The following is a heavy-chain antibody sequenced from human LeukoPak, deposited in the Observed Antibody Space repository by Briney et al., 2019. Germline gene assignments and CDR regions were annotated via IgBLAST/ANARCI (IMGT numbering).Heavy chain of an antibody. CDR3: ARGGAHTYGYY. CDR2: ISPNSGGT. D-gene: IGHD5-18*01. Sequence: ASVKVSCKASGGTFSSYAISWVRQAPGQGLEWMGWISPNSGGTNYAQKFQGRVTMTRDTSISTAYMELSSLRSDDTAVYYCARGGAHTYGYYWGQGTLVTVSS. J-gene: IGHJ4*02. V-gene: IGHV1-2*02. CDR1: GGTFSSYA.